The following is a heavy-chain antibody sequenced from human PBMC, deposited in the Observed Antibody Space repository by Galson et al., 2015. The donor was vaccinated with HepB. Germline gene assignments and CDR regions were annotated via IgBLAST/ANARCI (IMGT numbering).Heavy chain of an antibody. CDR1: GYTFTGYY. Sequence: SVKVSCKASGYTFTGYYMHWVRQAPGQGLEWMGRINPNSGGTNYAQKFQGRVTMTRDTSISTAYMVLSRLRSDDTAVYYCARDSMDHVNWFDPWGQGTLVTVSS. J-gene: IGHJ5*02. CDR3: ARDSMDHVNWFDP. V-gene: IGHV1-2*06. CDR2: INPNSGGT. D-gene: IGHD2/OR15-2a*01.